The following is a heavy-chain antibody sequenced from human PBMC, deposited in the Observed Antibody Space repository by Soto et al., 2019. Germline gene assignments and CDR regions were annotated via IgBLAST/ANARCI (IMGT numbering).Heavy chain of an antibody. CDR2: INGYTGDT. CDR3: ARTHWQPDYMEGVDH. CDR1: GYTFTSHG. Sequence: QVQLVQSGAEVKKPGASVKVSCETSGYTFTSHGVSWVRQAPGQGLEWMGWINGYTGDTKYAQKFQGRVSMTTDTSTNTAYMDLSSLTSDDTAVYYCARTHWQPDYMEGVDHWGQGTLVTVSS. V-gene: IGHV1-18*04. J-gene: IGHJ1*01. D-gene: IGHD3-10*01.